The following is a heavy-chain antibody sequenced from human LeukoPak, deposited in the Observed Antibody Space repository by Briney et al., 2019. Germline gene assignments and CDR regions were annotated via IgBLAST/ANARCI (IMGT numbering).Heavy chain of an antibody. CDR2: ISSNGGST. CDR1: GFTFSSYA. V-gene: IGHV3-64*01. D-gene: IGHD3-3*01. Sequence: GGSLRLSCAASGFTFSSYAMHWVRQAPGKGLEYVSAISSNGGSTHYANSVKGRFTISRDNSKNTLYLQMGSLRAEDMAVYYCARDLTVKYYDFWSGSPPGMDVWGKGTTVTVSS. CDR3: ARDLTVKYYDFWSGSPPGMDV. J-gene: IGHJ6*04.